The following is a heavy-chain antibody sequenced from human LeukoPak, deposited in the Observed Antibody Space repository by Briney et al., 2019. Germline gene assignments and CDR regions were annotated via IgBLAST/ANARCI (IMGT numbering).Heavy chain of an antibody. V-gene: IGHV4-59*01. CDR2: IYYSGIT. D-gene: IGHD3-22*01. CDR1: GGSISSYY. J-gene: IGHJ3*02. CDR3: ARVPSYYYDSSGYWDAFDI. Sequence: SETLSLTCTVSGGSISSYYWSWIRQPPGEGLEWIGYIYYSGITKYNPSLKSRVTISVDTSTNQFSLKLSSVTAADTAVYYCARVPSYYYDSSGYWDAFDIWGQGTMVTVSS.